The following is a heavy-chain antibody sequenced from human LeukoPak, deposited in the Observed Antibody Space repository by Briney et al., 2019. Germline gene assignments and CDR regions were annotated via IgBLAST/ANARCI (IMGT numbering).Heavy chain of an antibody. V-gene: IGHV4-59*11. CDR1: GGSISGHS. D-gene: IGHD3-10*01. CDR2: IYYSGST. J-gene: IGHJ6*03. Sequence: PSETLSLTCTVSGGSISGHSWSWIRQTPGKGLEWIGFIYYSGSTNYNPSLQSRVTFSIDTSKNQFSLKLSSVTAADTAVYYCARATMVRGTYYMDVWGKGTTVTISS. CDR3: ARATMVRGTYYMDV.